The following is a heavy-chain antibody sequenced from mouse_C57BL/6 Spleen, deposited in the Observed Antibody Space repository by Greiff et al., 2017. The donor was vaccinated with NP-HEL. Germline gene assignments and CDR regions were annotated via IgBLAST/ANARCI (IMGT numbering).Heavy chain of an antibody. CDR2: IYPGDGDT. V-gene: IGHV1-80*01. CDR1: GYAFSSYW. Sequence: VQGVESGAELVKPGASVKISCKASGYAFSSYWMNWVKQRPGKGLEWIGQIYPGDGDTNYNGKFKGKATLTADKSSSTAYMQLSSLTSEDSAVYFCAPLTGIYAMDYWGQGTSVTVSS. CDR3: APLTGIYAMDY. D-gene: IGHD4-1*01. J-gene: IGHJ4*01.